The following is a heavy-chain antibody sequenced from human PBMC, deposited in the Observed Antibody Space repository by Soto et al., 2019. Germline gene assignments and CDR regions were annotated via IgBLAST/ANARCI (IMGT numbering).Heavy chain of an antibody. J-gene: IGHJ3*02. CDR2: INPKSGGT. CDR3: ARDRTGWNDSHDAFDI. V-gene: IGHV1-2*02. D-gene: IGHD1-1*01. Sequence: GASVKVSCKASGYTFTGYYMHWVRQAPGQGLEWMGWINPKSGGTKYAQKFQGRVTMTRDTSISTAYMELGRLRSDDTAVYYCARDRTGWNDSHDAFDIWGQGTMVTVSS. CDR1: GYTFTGYY.